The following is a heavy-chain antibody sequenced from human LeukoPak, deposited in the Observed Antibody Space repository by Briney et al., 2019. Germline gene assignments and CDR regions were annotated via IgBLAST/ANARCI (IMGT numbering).Heavy chain of an antibody. Sequence: SETLSLTCTVSGGSISSGSYYWSWIRQPAGKGLEWIGYIYYSGSTNYNPSLKSRVTISVDSSKNQFSLKLSSVTAADTAVYYCARHLGSDYGDFYFDYWGQGTLVTVSS. D-gene: IGHD4-17*01. CDR3: ARHLGSDYGDFYFDY. CDR1: GGSISSGSYY. J-gene: IGHJ4*02. V-gene: IGHV4-61*10. CDR2: IYYSGST.